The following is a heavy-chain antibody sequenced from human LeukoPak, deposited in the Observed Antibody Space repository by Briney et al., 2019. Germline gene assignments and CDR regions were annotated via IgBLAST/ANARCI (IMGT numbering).Heavy chain of an antibody. J-gene: IGHJ3*02. D-gene: IGHD5-24*01. CDR3: ARDKMAGRDGYNFGIFDI. Sequence: ATVNVSCKASGYTFTSYYMHWVRQAPGQGLEWMGIINPSGGSTSYAQKFQGRVTMTRDTSTSTVYMELSSLRSEDTAVYYCARDKMAGRDGYNFGIFDIWGQGTMVTVSS. V-gene: IGHV1-46*01. CDR1: GYTFTSYY. CDR2: INPSGGST.